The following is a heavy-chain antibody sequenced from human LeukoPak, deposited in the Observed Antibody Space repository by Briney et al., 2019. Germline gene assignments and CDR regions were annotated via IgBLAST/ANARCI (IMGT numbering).Heavy chain of an antibody. D-gene: IGHD6-13*01. V-gene: IGHV1-69*04. CDR2: IIPILGIA. CDR3: AGAISSSWTQLDY. J-gene: IGHJ4*02. CDR1: GGTFSSYA. Sequence: SVKVSCKASGGTFSSYAISWVRQAPGQGLEWRGRIIPILGIANYAQKFQGRVTITADKSTSTAYMELSSLRSEDTAVYYCAGAISSSWTQLDYWGQGTLVTVSS.